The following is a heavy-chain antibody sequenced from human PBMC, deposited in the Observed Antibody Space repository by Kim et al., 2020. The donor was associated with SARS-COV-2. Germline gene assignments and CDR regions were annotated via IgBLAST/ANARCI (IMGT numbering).Heavy chain of an antibody. D-gene: IGHD6-13*01. CDR1: GGSISSSNW. CDR3: ARTSIREQLGHPTDY. V-gene: IGHV4-4*02. J-gene: IGHJ4*02. CDR2: IYHSGST. Sequence: SETLSLTCAVSGGSISSSNWWSWVRQPPGKGLEWIGEIYHSGSTNYNPSLKSRVTISVDKSKNQFSLKLSSVTAADTAVYYCARTSIREQLGHPTDYWGQGTLVTVSS.